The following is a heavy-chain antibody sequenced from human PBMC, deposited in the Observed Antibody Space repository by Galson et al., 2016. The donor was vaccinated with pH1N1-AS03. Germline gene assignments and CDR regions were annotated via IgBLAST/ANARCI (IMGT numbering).Heavy chain of an antibody. CDR2: IRYDESIK. Sequence: SLRLSCAASGFVSSTSAIHWVRQSPGKGLEWVAFIRYDESIKNYGDSVKGRFSISRDNPTNTAYLEMNTLRPEDTAVYYCVKGGGYSHGFLEYYFDSWGQGTLVTVSS. V-gene: IGHV3-30*02. J-gene: IGHJ4*02. CDR1: GFVSSTSA. CDR3: VKGGGYSHGFLEYYFDS. D-gene: IGHD3-3*01.